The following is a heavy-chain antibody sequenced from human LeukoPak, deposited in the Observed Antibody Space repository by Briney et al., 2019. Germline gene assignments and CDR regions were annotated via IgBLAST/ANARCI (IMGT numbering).Heavy chain of an antibody. D-gene: IGHD6-19*01. J-gene: IGHJ4*02. CDR1: GGSISNSNYY. CDR3: ARHSSSAWYYYFDY. V-gene: IGHV4-39*01. Sequence: SETLSLTCTVSGGSISNSNYYWGWIRQPPGKGLEWIGGAYYSGTTYYSPSLKSRVIISVDTSRNHFSLNLNSVTAADTAVYYCARHSSSAWYYYFDYWGQGSFVTVSS. CDR2: AYYSGTT.